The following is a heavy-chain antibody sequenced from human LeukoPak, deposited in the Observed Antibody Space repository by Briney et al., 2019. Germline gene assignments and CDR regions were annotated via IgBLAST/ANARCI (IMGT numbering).Heavy chain of an antibody. V-gene: IGHV3-21*01. CDR2: ISSSSSYI. CDR3: ARGIYGDYVVSY. CDR1: GFTFSSYA. Sequence: GGSLRLSCAASGFTFSSYAMSWVRQAPGKALKFVSSISSSSSYIYYADSVKGRFTISRDNAKNSLYLQMNSLRAEDTAVYYCARGIYGDYVVSYWGQGTLVTVSS. D-gene: IGHD4-17*01. J-gene: IGHJ4*02.